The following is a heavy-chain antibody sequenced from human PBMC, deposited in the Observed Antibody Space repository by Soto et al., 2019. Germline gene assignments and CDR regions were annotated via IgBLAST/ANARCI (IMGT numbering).Heavy chain of an antibody. Sequence: GGSLRLSCVGSGFTFSYYEMNWVRQAPGKGLERVAFISHTDRLTHYPDSVRGRFTISRDSAKNSLYLHMTSLRVEDTAVYYCARDTGRASADLWGQGTLVTVSS. V-gene: IGHV3-48*03. CDR3: ARDTGRASADL. D-gene: IGHD6-13*01. CDR2: ISHTDRLT. J-gene: IGHJ5*02. CDR1: GFTFSYYE.